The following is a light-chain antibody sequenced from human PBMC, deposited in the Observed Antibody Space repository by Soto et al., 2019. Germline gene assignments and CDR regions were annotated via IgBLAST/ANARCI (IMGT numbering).Light chain of an antibody. CDR1: QGISNF. CDR3: QKYNSAPHT. Sequence: DIQMTQSPSSLSASVGDRVTITCRANQGISNFLAWYQQKPGQIPKLLMYAASTLHSGVPSRFSGSRSGTDFTLTISSLQPEDVATYYCQKYNSAPHTFGQGTKVEIK. J-gene: IGKJ1*01. CDR2: AAS. V-gene: IGKV1-27*01.